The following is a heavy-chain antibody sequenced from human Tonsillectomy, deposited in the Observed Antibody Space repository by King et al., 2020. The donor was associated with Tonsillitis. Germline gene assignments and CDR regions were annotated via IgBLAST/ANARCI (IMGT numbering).Heavy chain of an antibody. Sequence: VQLQESGPGLVKPSETLSLTCTVSGGSISSYYWSWIRQPPGKGLEWIGYFYYSGRTNYNLSLMSRVTISVDTSKNQFSLKLRSVTAADTAVYYGARHGRDGYNYGMDWFDPWGQGTLVTVSS. D-gene: IGHD5-24*01. CDR1: GGSISSYY. V-gene: IGHV4-59*08. CDR3: ARHGRDGYNYGMDWFDP. J-gene: IGHJ5*02. CDR2: FYYSGRT.